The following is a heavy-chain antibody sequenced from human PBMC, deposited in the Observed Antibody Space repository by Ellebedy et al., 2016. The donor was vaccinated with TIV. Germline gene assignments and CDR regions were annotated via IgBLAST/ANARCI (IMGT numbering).Heavy chain of an antibody. Sequence: SETLSLTCTVSGGSISSGDHYWSWIRQPPGKGLEWIGYIYSSGNTYYNPSLMSRVPISVDTSKNHFSLKLGSVTAADTAVYYCARGGAVAGTIPIDYWGQGTLVTVSS. CDR3: ARGGAVAGTIPIDY. D-gene: IGHD6-19*01. V-gene: IGHV4-30-4*01. J-gene: IGHJ4*02. CDR1: GGSISSGDHY. CDR2: IYSSGNT.